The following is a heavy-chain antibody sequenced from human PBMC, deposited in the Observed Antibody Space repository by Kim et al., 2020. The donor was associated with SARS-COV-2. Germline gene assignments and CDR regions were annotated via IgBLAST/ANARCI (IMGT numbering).Heavy chain of an antibody. J-gene: IGHJ4*02. CDR2: DGSRS. CDR3: ARGREL. V-gene: IGHV3-7*01. Sequence: DGSRSHYAGSLKGRFTISRDNAKNSLFLQMSALTVADTGLYYCARGRELWGQGTLVTVSS.